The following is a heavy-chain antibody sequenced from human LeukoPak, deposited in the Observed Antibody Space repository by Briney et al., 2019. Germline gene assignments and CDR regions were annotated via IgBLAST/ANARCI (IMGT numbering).Heavy chain of an antibody. J-gene: IGHJ4*02. CDR3: AGGGFSGFDR. Sequence: GGSLRLSCAASAVTFYTDWMHSVREAPGKGLLWVSRVNSDMTSTSYADSVKGRFTVSRDNAKNSLYLQMDSLRVEDTAIYYCAGGGFSGFDRWGQGILVTVSS. D-gene: IGHD4-23*01. CDR1: AVTFYTDW. CDR2: VNSDMTST. V-gene: IGHV3-74*01.